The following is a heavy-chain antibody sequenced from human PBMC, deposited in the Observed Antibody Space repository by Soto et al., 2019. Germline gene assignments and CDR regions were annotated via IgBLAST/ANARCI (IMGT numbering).Heavy chain of an antibody. CDR3: AKDRYAILTGSNWFDP. CDR2: ILYDGTNK. V-gene: IGHV3-30*18. D-gene: IGHD3-9*01. CDR1: GFTFSSFG. Sequence: AGGSLRLSCASSGFTFSSFGMHWVRQAPGKGLEWVAVILYDGTNKYYAASVKGRFTISRDNSKNTLYLQMNSLRAEDTAVYYCAKDRYAILTGSNWFDPWGQGTLVTVSS. J-gene: IGHJ5*02.